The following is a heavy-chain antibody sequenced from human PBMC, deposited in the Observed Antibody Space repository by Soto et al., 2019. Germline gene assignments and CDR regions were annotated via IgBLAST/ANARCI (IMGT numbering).Heavy chain of an antibody. V-gene: IGHV4-34*01. J-gene: IGHJ4*02. CDR2: VCHSGNT. D-gene: IGHD1-1*01. Sequence: SETLSLTCAASGESFTGHFWRWVRQPPGKGLEWMGEVCHSGNTKYYPSLRRRVTLSVDSTKNQMSLALTSVTAADASVDYCARATFENTGWNQFDIWGQGTLGTVSS. CDR3: ARATFENTGWNQFDI. CDR1: GESFTGHF.